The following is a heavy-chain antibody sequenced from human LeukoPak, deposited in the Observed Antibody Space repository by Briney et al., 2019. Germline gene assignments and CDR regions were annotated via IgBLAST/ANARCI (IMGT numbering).Heavy chain of an antibody. D-gene: IGHD6-6*01. CDR1: EFTFSAHW. CDR2: IDNEGTNT. CDR3: VRDRPHNCFDP. J-gene: IGHJ5*02. Sequence: PGGSLRLSCAASEFTFSAHWMHWVRQVPGKGLVYIAYIDNEGTNTNYADSVKGRFTISRDNAKNTLYLQMNSLRVEDTAVYYCVRDRPHNCFDPWGQGTLVTVSS. V-gene: IGHV3-74*01.